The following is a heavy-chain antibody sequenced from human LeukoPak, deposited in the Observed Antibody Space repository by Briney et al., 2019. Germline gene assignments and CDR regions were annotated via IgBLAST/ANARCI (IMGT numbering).Heavy chain of an antibody. D-gene: IGHD3-10*02. CDR2: ISSSGSTI. CDR1: GFTFSTYE. Sequence: AGSLRLSCAAYGFTFSTYEMNWVRQAPGKGLEWVSYISSSGSTIYYADSGKGRFTISRDNAKNSLYLQMNSLRAEDTAVYYCAGLGITMIGGVWGKGTTVTISS. CDR3: AGLGITMIGGV. V-gene: IGHV3-48*03. J-gene: IGHJ6*04.